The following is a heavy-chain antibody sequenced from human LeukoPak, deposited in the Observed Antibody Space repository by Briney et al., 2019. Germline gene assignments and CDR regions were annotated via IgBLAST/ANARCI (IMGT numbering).Heavy chain of an antibody. J-gene: IGHJ4*02. V-gene: IGHV3-66*01. D-gene: IGHD6-13*01. CDR1: GFTVSSSY. Sequence: GGSLRLSCAASGFTVSSSYMSWVRQAPGKGLEWVSIISSAGTTYYADSVKGRFTISRDNSKNTVYLQVNSLRDEDAAVYYCARDLEAANTYYFDYWGQGTMVTVSS. CDR3: ARDLEAANTYYFDY. CDR2: ISSAGTT.